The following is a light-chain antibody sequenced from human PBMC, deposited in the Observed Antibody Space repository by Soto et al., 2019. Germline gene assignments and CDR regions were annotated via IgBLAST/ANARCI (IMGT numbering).Light chain of an antibody. J-gene: IGKJ4*01. V-gene: IGKV2-28*01. CDR2: LGF. Sequence: DIVMTQSPLSLSVTPGEPASISCRSSQSLLHSNGYNYLDWYLQKPGQSPQLLIYLGFSRASGVPDRFSGSGSGTDFTLKISRVEAEDVGVYYCMPALQTPSFGGGTKVEIK. CDR3: MPALQTPS. CDR1: QSLLHSNGYNY.